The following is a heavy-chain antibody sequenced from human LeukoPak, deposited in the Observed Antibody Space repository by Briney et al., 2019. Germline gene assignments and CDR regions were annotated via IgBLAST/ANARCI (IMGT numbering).Heavy chain of an antibody. CDR1: GGSISSGGYS. CDR2: IQYNGNT. J-gene: IGHJ4*02. D-gene: IGHD6-19*01. CDR3: ARVLIDSSGWYHFDS. V-gene: IGHV4-61*03. Sequence: SETLSLTCAVSGGSISSGGYSWSWIRQPPGKGLEWIGLIQYNGNTNYNPSLKSRITISVDKSNNDFSLNVRSVTAADTAVYYCARVLIDSSGWYHFDSWGQGTLVTVSS.